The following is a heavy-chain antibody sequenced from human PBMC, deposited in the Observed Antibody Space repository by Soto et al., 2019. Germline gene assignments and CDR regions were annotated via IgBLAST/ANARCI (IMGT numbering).Heavy chain of an antibody. CDR2: IYYSGST. CDR3: ARVDSDYGKFDY. D-gene: IGHD4-17*01. V-gene: IGHV4-59*01. CDR1: GGSISSYY. Sequence: SETLSLTCTVSGGSISSYYWSWIRQPPGKGLEWIGYIYYSGSTNYNPSLKSRVTMSVDTSKNQFSLKLTSVTAADTAVYYCARVDSDYGKFDYWGQGTLVTVSS. J-gene: IGHJ4*02.